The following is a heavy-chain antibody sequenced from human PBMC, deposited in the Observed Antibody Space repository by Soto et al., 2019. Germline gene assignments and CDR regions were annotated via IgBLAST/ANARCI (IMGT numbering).Heavy chain of an antibody. V-gene: IGHV4-39*01. D-gene: IGHD2-2*01. CDR1: GGSISSSSYY. CDR3: ARLYCSSTSGYFGNWFDP. CDR2: IYYSGST. Sequence: QLQLQESGPGLVKPSETLSLTCTVSGGSISSSSYYWGWIRQPPGKGLEWIGSIYYSGSTYHNPSLKSRVTISVDTTKNQFSLKLSSVTAADTAVYYCARLYCSSTSGYFGNWFDPWGQGTLVTVSS. J-gene: IGHJ5*02.